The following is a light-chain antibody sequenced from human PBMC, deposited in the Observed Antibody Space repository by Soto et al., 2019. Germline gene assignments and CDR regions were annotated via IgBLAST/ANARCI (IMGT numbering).Light chain of an antibody. Sequence: SALTQPASVSGSPGQSITISCARTSSDVGTYNLVSWYQQHPGKAPKLMVYEGTKRPSGVSNRFSGSKSGNTASLTISGLQAEDEANYYCCSYARSSTFIFGGGTKVTVL. CDR3: CSYARSSTFI. CDR1: SSDVGTYNL. J-gene: IGLJ2*01. CDR2: EGT. V-gene: IGLV2-23*03.